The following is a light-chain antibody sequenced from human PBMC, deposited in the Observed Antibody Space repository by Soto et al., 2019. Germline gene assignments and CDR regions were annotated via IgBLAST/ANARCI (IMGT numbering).Light chain of an antibody. CDR1: RSISGW. Sequence: IQLTQSPSFLSASLGGRVMITCRASRSISGWLAWYQQKPGKAPKLLIYRSSTLESGVPSRFSGSGSGTDGTLTISSLKTEDGATYYCQQNYSTTRTFGQGTKVDIK. V-gene: IGKV1-5*03. CDR3: QQNYSTTRT. J-gene: IGKJ1*01. CDR2: RSS.